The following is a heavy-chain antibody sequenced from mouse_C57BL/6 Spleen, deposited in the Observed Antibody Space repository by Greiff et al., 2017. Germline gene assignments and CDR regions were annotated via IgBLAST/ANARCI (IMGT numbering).Heavy chain of an antibody. J-gene: IGHJ3*01. CDR2: IDPEDGDT. D-gene: IGHD1-1*01. CDR1: GFNIKDYY. CDR3: TPVYYGSSWGFAY. V-gene: IGHV14-1*01. Sequence: EVQLQQSGAELVRPGASVKLSCTASGFNIKDYYMHWVKQRPEQGLEWIGRIDPEDGDTEYAPKFPGKATMTADTSSNTAYLQLSSLTSEDTAVYYCTPVYYGSSWGFAYWGQGTLVTVSA.